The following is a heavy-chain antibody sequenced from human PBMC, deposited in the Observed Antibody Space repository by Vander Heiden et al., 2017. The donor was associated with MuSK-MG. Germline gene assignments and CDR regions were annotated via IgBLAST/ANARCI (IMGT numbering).Heavy chain of an antibody. CDR3: ARYGSGSWYSHFDY. D-gene: IGHD6-13*01. CDR2: ISSSSSTI. V-gene: IGHV3-48*01. J-gene: IGHJ4*02. Sequence: EVQLVESGGGLVQPGGSLRLSCAASGFTFSSYSMNWVRQAPGKGLEWVSYISSSSSTIYYADSVKGRFTISRDNAKNSLYLQMNSLRAEDTAVYYCARYGSGSWYSHFDYWGQGTLVTVSS. CDR1: GFTFSSYS.